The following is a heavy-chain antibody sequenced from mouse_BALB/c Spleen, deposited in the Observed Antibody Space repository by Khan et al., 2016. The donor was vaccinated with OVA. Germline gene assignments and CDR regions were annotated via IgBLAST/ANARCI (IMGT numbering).Heavy chain of an antibody. CDR2: IWAGGST. D-gene: IGHD1-3*01. CDR3: ARLEDI. CDR1: GFSFTSYG. J-gene: IGHJ2*01. V-gene: IGHV2-9*02. Sequence: QVQLQESGPGLVAPSPSLSITCTVSGFSFTSYGVHWVRQPPGKGLEWLGVIWAGGSTNYNSALMSRLSISKDNSKNQVSLKMNSLQTDDTAMYYCARLEDIWGQGTTLTVSS.